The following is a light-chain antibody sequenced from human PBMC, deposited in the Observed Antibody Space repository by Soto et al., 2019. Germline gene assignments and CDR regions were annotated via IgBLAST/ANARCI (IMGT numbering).Light chain of an antibody. CDR2: GAS. J-gene: IGKJ1*01. V-gene: IGKV3-20*01. Sequence: EIVLTQSPGTLSLSPGERVTLSCRASQSVSSSYLAWYQQKPGQAPRLLIYGASSRATGIPDRFSGSGSETDFTLTISSLQPEDFATYSCQQSYSTTWTFGQGTKVDIK. CDR3: QQSYSTTWT. CDR1: QSVSSSY.